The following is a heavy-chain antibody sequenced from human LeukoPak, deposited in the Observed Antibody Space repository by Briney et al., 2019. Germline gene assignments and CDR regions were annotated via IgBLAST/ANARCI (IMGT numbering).Heavy chain of an antibody. CDR3: AVECCFDGNIYSKAFDH. CDR2: IHPNGYS. CDR1: GYFFTGYY. Sequence: ASVKVSCKTSGYFFTGYYLHWLRQAPGQGLEWLGCIHPNGYSEPAPMFRGRVAMTRDTSLSTAYMDLSTLKSDDSALYYCAVECCFDGNIYSKAFDHWGLGTVVTVSS. J-gene: IGHJ4*02. V-gene: IGHV1-2*02. D-gene: IGHD3-10*01.